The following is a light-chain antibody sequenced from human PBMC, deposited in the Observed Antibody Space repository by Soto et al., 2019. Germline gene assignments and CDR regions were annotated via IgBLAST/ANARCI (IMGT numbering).Light chain of an antibody. Sequence: QSVLTQPPSASASLGASVKLTCTLSSGHNSYAIAWHQQQPEKGPRYLMKLNSDGSHSKGDGIPDRFSGSSSGAERYLTISSLQSEDEADYYCQTWNTDIRVFGGGTKLTVL. J-gene: IGLJ3*02. V-gene: IGLV4-69*01. CDR1: SGHNSYA. CDR3: QTWNTDIRV. CDR2: LNSDGSH.